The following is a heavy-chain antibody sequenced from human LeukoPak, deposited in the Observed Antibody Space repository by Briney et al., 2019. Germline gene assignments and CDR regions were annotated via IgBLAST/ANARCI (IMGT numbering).Heavy chain of an antibody. D-gene: IGHD3-16*01. CDR3: ATYYVGAGGRGH. CDR2: HSGNS. Sequence: SETLSLTYTVSGASVSSNSYHWSWIRQAPGKGLEWIGHSGNSDYKPSLKSRITMSTDTSNNRFSLNLVSVTAADTAVYYCATYYVGAGGRGHWGPGTLVTVSS. J-gene: IGHJ4*02. CDR1: GASVSSNSYH. V-gene: IGHV4-61*03.